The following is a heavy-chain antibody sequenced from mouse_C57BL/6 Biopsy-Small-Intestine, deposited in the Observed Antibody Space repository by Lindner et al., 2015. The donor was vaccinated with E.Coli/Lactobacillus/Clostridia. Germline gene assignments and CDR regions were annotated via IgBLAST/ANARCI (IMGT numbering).Heavy chain of an antibody. J-gene: IGHJ1*03. CDR3: ARSDYYGITYGYFDV. CDR2: IYPGDGDT. Sequence: VQLQESGPELVKPGASVKISCKASGYTLSSSWMNWVKQRPGKGLEWIGRIYPGDGDTNYNGKFKDKATLTADKSSSTVYMQLSSLTSEDSAVYFCARSDYYGITYGYFDVWGTGTTVTVSS. CDR1: GYTLSSSW. V-gene: IGHV1-82*01. D-gene: IGHD1-1*02.